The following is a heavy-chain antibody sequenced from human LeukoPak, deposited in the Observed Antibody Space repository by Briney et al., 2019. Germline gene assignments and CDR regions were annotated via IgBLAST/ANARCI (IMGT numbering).Heavy chain of an antibody. CDR1: GGSISSGSYY. Sequence: PSETLSLTCTVSGGSISSGSYYWSWIRQPAGKGLEWIGRIYTSGSTNYNPSLKSRVTISVDTSKNQFSLKLSSVTAADTAVYYCARSHSSGYYHGYWGQGTLVTVSS. V-gene: IGHV4-61*02. J-gene: IGHJ4*02. D-gene: IGHD3-22*01. CDR3: ARSHSSGYYHGY. CDR2: IYTSGST.